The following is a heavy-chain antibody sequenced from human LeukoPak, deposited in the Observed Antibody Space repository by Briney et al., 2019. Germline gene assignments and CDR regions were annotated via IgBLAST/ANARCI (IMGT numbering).Heavy chain of an antibody. V-gene: IGHV3-9*01. J-gene: IGHJ4*02. Sequence: GGSLRLSCAASGFTFYDYDMHWVRQAPGKGLEWVSGISWNSGSIGYADSVKGRFTISRDNAKNSLYLQMNSLRAEDTALYYCAKQGRVDTAMAFFDYWGQGTLVTVSS. CDR1: GFTFYDYD. CDR3: AKQGRVDTAMAFFDY. CDR2: ISWNSGSI. D-gene: IGHD5-18*01.